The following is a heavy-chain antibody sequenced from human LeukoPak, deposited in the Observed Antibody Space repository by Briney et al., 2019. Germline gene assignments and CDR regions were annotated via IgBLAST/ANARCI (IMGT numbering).Heavy chain of an antibody. Sequence: GGSLRLSCAVSGFTFDDYAMHWVRQVPGKGLEWVSGINWNSDSIGYADSVKGRFTTSRDNAKNSLYLQMNSLRAEDTALYYCAKDTDGGSYFGAFDIWGQGTMVTVSS. J-gene: IGHJ3*02. D-gene: IGHD1-26*01. CDR3: AKDTDGGSYFGAFDI. V-gene: IGHV3-9*01. CDR1: GFTFDDYA. CDR2: INWNSDSI.